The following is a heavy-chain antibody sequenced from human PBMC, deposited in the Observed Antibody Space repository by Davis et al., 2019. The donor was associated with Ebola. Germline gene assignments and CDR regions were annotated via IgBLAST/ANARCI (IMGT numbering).Heavy chain of an antibody. CDR2: IDTHTGKP. D-gene: IGHD6-13*01. J-gene: IGHJ4*02. V-gene: IGHV7-4-1*02. Sequence: AASVKVSCKASGGTFSSYTISWVRQAPGQGLEWMGWIDTHTGKPTFAQDFTGRLDFSLDTSVNTAYLQISGLRAEDTAVYYCAREGRRPTAAAGLDFWGQGALVTVSS. CDR3: AREGRRPTAAAGLDF. CDR1: GGTFSSYT.